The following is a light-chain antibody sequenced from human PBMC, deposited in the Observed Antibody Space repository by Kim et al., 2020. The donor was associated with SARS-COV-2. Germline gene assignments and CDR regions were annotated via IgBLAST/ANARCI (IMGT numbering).Light chain of an antibody. J-gene: IGKJ2*01. CDR3: QQSYSTPYT. V-gene: IGKV1-39*01. CDR1: QNIIKY. CDR2: AAS. Sequence: DIQMTQSPSSLAASVGDSVTITCRASQNIIKYLNWYQQRPGKAPNLLIYAASILQSGVPSRFSGSGSGTDFALTISSLQPEDFATYYCQQSYSTPYTFGLGTKLEI.